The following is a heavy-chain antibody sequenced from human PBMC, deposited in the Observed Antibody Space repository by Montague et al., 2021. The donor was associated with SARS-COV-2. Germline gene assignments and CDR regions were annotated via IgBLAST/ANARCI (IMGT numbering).Heavy chain of an antibody. Sequence: SRRLSCAASGFPSSAYWMHLVRQAPGQGLEWVARIRADGTTTNYSDSVKGRFTISRDNAQDTVYLHMTTLTAEDTAVYYCVRAFSNSFKWFDPWGQGTLVTVSS. D-gene: IGHD6-13*01. CDR3: VRAFSNSFKWFDP. V-gene: IGHV3-74*01. J-gene: IGHJ5*02. CDR2: IRADGTTT. CDR1: GFPSSAYW.